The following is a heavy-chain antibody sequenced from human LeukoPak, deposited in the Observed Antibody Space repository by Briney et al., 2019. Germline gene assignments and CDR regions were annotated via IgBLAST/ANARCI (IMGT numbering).Heavy chain of an antibody. Sequence: SQTLSLTCTVSGGSISSGGYYWSWIRQHPGKGLEWIGYIYYSGSTYYNPSLRSRVTISVDTSKNQFSLKLSSVTAADTAVYYCARGSIVVVPEGHWFDPWGQGTLVTVSS. D-gene: IGHD2-21*01. J-gene: IGHJ5*02. CDR2: IYYSGST. CDR1: GGSISSGGYY. V-gene: IGHV4-31*03. CDR3: ARGSIVVVPEGHWFDP.